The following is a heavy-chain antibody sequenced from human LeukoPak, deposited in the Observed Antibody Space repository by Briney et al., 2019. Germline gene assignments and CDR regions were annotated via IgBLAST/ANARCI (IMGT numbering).Heavy chain of an antibody. CDR2: INEDGSIT. CDR3: AKDRSLYSSRSIDY. CDR1: GFTFRTYW. J-gene: IGHJ4*02. Sequence: GGSLRLSCAVSGFTFRTYWMHWVRQVPGEGLAWVSRINEDGSITNYADSVKGRFSISRDNAKNTLYLQMNSLRAEDTAVYYCAKDRSLYSSRSIDYWGQGTLVTVSS. V-gene: IGHV3-74*01. D-gene: IGHD6-13*01.